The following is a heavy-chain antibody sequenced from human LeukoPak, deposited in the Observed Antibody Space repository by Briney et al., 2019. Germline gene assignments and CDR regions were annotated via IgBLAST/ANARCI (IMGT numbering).Heavy chain of an antibody. V-gene: IGHV3-23*01. CDR2: IGASREST. CDR1: GFTFSVAA. CDR3: AKDIQLST. J-gene: IGHJ3*01. D-gene: IGHD5-24*01. Sequence: GGSLRLSCAASGFTFSVAAMTWVRQAPGKGLEWVSLIGASRESTYYADSVKGRFTISRDNSKNTLSLQMNSLRVEDTPMYFCAKDIQLSTWGLGTMVTVSS.